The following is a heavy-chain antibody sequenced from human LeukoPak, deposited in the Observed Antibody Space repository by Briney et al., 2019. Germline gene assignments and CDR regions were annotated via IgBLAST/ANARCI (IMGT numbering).Heavy chain of an antibody. V-gene: IGHV3-30*04. CDR2: ISYDGSNK. J-gene: IGHJ4*02. D-gene: IGHD6-13*01. CDR1: GFTFSSYA. CDR3: ARPYLDSSSWYRDEFPGDYFDY. Sequence: GGSLRLSCAASGFTFSSYAMHWVRQAPGKGLEWVAVISYDGSNKYYADSVKGRFTISRDNSKNTLYLQMNSLRAEDTAVYYCARPYLDSSSWYRDEFPGDYFDYWGQGTQVTVSS.